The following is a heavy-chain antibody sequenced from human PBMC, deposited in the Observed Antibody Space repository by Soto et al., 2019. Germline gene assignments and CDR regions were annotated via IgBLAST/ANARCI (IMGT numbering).Heavy chain of an antibody. D-gene: IGHD2-8*02. CDR1: GFSLSTSGVG. V-gene: IGHV2-5*02. Sequence: GSGPTLVNPTQTLTLTCTFSGFSLSTSGVGVGWIRQPPGKALEWLALIYWDDDKRYSPSLKSRLTITKDTSKNQVVLTMTNMDPVDTATYYCAHQILTHKYYYYYYGMDVWGQGTTVTVSS. J-gene: IGHJ6*02. CDR3: AHQILTHKYYYYYYGMDV. CDR2: IYWDDDK.